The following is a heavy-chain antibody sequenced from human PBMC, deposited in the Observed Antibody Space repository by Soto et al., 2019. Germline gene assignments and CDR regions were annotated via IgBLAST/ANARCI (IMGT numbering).Heavy chain of an antibody. J-gene: IGHJ5*02. Sequence: SETLSLTCTVSGGSISSGDYYWSWIRQPPGKGLEWIGYIYYSGSTYYNPSLKSRVTISVDTSKNQFSLKLSSVTAADTAVYYCARGYSYGIVYNWFDTWGQGTLVTVSS. D-gene: IGHD5-18*01. CDR3: ARGYSYGIVYNWFDT. CDR2: IYYSGST. CDR1: GGSISSGDYY. V-gene: IGHV4-30-4*01.